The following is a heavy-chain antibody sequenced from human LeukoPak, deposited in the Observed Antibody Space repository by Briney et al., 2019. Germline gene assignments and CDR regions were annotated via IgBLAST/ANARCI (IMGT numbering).Heavy chain of an antibody. J-gene: IGHJ5*02. CDR3: ARGLAVAGSSWFDP. D-gene: IGHD6-19*01. CDR1: GFTFSSYW. CDR2: INSDGSSR. V-gene: IGHV3-74*01. Sequence: GSLRLSCAASGFTFSSYWMHWVRQVSGKGLVWVSRINSDGSSRSYVDSVMGRFTISRDNAKNTLYLQLDSLRAEDTAVYYCARGLAVAGSSWFDPWGQGTFVSVSS.